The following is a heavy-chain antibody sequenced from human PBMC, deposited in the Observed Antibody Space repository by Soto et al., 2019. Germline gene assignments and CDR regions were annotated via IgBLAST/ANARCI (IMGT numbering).Heavy chain of an antibody. CDR1: GFTFSSYS. D-gene: IGHD3-3*01. V-gene: IGHV3-48*02. CDR2: ISSSSSTI. CDR3: ARAYRITIFGVVLRPRYFDY. Sequence: HPGGSLRLSCAASGFTFSSYSMNWVRQAPGKGLEWVSYISSSSSTIYYADSVKGRFTISRDNAKNSLYLRMNSLRDEDTAVYYCARAYRITIFGVVLRPRYFDYWGQGTLVTVSS. J-gene: IGHJ4*02.